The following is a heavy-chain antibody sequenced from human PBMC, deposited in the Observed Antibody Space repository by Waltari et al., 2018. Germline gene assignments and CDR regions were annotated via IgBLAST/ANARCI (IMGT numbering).Heavy chain of an antibody. CDR1: GDSISGCYW. CDR3: ARDRGRGLYLDS. J-gene: IGHJ4*02. V-gene: IGHV4-4*02. Sequence: QVQLQESGPGLVKPSGTLSVTCAVSGDSISGCYWWSWVRQPQGKGLEWMGQIHGSGRSNYNPSLESRVTVSIDTSNNHFSLKVTSATAADTAVYYCARDRGRGLYLDSWGQGTLVTVSP. CDR2: IHGSGRS. D-gene: IGHD2-15*01.